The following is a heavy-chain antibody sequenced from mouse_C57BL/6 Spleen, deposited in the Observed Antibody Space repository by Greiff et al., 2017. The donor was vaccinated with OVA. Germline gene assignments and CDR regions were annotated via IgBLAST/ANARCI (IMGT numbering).Heavy chain of an antibody. CDR3: ARSGDGYSWAWFAY. D-gene: IGHD2-3*01. CDR2: IYPGSGST. V-gene: IGHV1-55*01. CDR1: GYTFTSYW. J-gene: IGHJ3*01. Sequence: QVQLQQPGAELVKPGASVKMSCKASGYTFTSYWITWVKQRPGQGLEWIGDIYPGSGSTNYNEKFKSKATLTVDTSSSTAYMQLSSLTSEDSAVYYCARSGDGYSWAWFAYWGQGTLVTVSA.